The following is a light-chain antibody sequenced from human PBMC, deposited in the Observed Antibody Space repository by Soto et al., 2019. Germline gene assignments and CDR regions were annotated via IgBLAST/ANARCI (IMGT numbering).Light chain of an antibody. V-gene: IGKV3-11*01. CDR3: QQRSNWPHT. CDR1: QSVSSY. CDR2: DAS. Sequence: EIVLTQSPATLSLSPGERGTLSCRASQSVSSYLAWYQQKPGQAPRLLIYDASNRATGIPARFSGSGSGTDFTLTISSLEPADFAVYYCQQRSNWPHTFGQGTKLEIK. J-gene: IGKJ2*01.